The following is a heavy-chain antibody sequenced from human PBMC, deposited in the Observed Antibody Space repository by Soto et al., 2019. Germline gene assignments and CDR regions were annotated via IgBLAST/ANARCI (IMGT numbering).Heavy chain of an antibody. J-gene: IGHJ4*02. CDR3: ARASITLDY. CDR2: INRDGSST. V-gene: IGHV3-74*01. Sequence: PGGSLRLSCAASGFTFSSYWMHRVRQAPGKGLVWVSRINRDGSSTTYADSVMGRFTISRDNAKNTLYLQMNSLRAEDTAVYYCARASITLDYWGQGTPVTVSS. CDR1: GFTFSSYW.